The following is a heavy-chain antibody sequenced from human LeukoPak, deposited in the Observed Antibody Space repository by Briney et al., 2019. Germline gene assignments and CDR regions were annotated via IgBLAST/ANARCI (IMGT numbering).Heavy chain of an antibody. CDR2: ISGSGGST. V-gene: IGHV3-23*01. CDR3: AKENYGSEKRMHYWYFDL. J-gene: IGHJ2*01. D-gene: IGHD3-10*01. Sequence: GGSLRLSCAASGFTFWSYGMSWVRQAPGEGLEWVSSISGSGGSTYYADSVKGRFSISRDNSNNTLYLQMNSLRADDTAVYYCAKENYGSEKRMHYWYFDLWGRGTLVTVSS. CDR1: GFTFWSYG.